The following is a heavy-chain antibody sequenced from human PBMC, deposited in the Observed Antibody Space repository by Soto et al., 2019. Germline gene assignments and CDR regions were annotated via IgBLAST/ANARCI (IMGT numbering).Heavy chain of an antibody. V-gene: IGHV3-30*18. CDR1: GFTFSNYG. CDR2: ISYDGSKK. J-gene: IGHJ4*02. Sequence: QVQLVESGGGVVQPGRSLRLSCAVSGFTFSNYGMHWVRQAPGKGLEWVAVISYDGSKKYYADSVKGRFTISRDNSKNTLYLQMDSRRVEDTAVYYCAKGLSLIQEWLMDAHWRQGTQVTVSS. CDR3: AKGLSLIQEWLMDAH. D-gene: IGHD5-18*01.